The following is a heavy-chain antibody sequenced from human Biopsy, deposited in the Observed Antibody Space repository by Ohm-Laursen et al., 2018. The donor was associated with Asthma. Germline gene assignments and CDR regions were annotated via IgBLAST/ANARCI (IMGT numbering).Heavy chain of an antibody. CDR3: AKRRGYSDLTDFDH. D-gene: IGHD3-3*01. Sequence: SLRLSRTASGFSFNSYGMHWVRRAPGKGLEWVAVVSYDGGVAHYADSMKGRFTISRDNAKSTLYLQMNRLRTDDTAVYYCAKRRGYSDLTDFDHWGQGTLVTVSS. CDR1: GFSFNSYG. J-gene: IGHJ4*02. CDR2: VSYDGGVA. V-gene: IGHV3-30*18.